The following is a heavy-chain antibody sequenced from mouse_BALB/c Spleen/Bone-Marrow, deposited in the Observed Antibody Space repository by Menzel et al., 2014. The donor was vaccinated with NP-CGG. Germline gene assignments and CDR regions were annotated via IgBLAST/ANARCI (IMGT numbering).Heavy chain of an antibody. CDR2: IDPANGNT. J-gene: IGHJ4*01. CDR1: GFNIKDTY. Sequence: VQLQQSGAELVKPGASVKLSCTASGFNIKDTYMHWVKQRPEQGLEWIGRIDPANGNTKYDPKFQGKATITADTSSNTACLQLSSLTSEDTAVYYGSSFAIDYWGQATSLTVSS. CDR3: SSFAIDY. V-gene: IGHV14-3*02.